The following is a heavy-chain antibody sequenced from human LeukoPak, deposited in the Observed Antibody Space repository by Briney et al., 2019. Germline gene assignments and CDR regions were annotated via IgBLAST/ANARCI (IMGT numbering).Heavy chain of an antibody. CDR3: ARGQYCTNGVCYDAVDI. Sequence: GGSLRLSCAATGFTFSDYYMSWIRQAPGKGLEWVSYISSASSYTSYADSVKGRFTISRDNAKNSLYLQMNSLRAEDTAVYYCARGQYCTNGVCYDAVDIWGQGTTVTVSS. J-gene: IGHJ3*02. V-gene: IGHV3-11*06. CDR2: ISSASSYT. D-gene: IGHD2-8*01. CDR1: GFTFSDYY.